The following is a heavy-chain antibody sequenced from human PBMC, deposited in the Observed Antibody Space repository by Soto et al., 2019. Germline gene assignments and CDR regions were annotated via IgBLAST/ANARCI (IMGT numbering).Heavy chain of an antibody. D-gene: IGHD3-10*01. V-gene: IGHV4-34*02. CDR1: GGSFDDFY. Sequence: QVQLQQWGAGLLRPSETLSLTCAFYGGSFDDFYWSWVRQSPGKGLEWVGEISHDGGTNYSPSLASRVSISVVTSKNQFSRHLRSEPAEDTGLYYCARGQLVWYGDLTPYHRDMDVWGQGTTVTVSS. J-gene: IGHJ6*02. CDR3: ARGQLVWYGDLTPYHRDMDV. CDR2: ISHDGGT.